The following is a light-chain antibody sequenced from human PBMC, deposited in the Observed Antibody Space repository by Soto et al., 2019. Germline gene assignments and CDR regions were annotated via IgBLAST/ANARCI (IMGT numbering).Light chain of an antibody. CDR2: AAS. CDR3: QRYYNAPFT. CDR1: QDIAIY. J-gene: IGKJ4*01. V-gene: IGKV1-27*01. Sequence: IQLTQSPSSLSASVGDRVTITCRASQDIAIYLAWYQQKPGEAPKLLIYAASTLESGIPPRFSGSGSGTDFTLTINNLQPEDVATYYCQRYYNAPFTFGGGTKVDIK.